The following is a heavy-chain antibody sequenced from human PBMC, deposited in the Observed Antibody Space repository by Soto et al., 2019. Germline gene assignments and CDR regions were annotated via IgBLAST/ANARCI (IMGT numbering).Heavy chain of an antibody. CDR3: ARLDIVLNPDYGMDV. Sequence: PSETLSLTCAVSGYSISSGYYWGWIRQPPGKGLEWIGSIYHSGSTYYNPSLKSRVTISVDTSKNQFSLKLSSVTAADTAVYYCARLDIVLNPDYGMDVWGQGTTVTVSS. J-gene: IGHJ6*02. CDR2: IYHSGST. V-gene: IGHV4-38-2*01. D-gene: IGHD2-8*01. CDR1: GYSISSGYY.